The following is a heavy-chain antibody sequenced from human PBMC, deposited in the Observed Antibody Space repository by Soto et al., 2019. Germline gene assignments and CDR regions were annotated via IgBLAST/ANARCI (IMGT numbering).Heavy chain of an antibody. J-gene: IGHJ4*02. Sequence: EVQLVESGGGLVKPGGSLRLSCAASGFTFSNAWMSWVRQAPGKGLEWVGRSKSKTDGGTTDYAAPVKGRITISRDYSKKTLYLQLNSLKAEDTAVYYCTTVGELLLSGGVDYWGQGTLVTVSS. V-gene: IGHV3-15*01. CDR2: SKSKTDGGTT. CDR1: GFTFSNAW. CDR3: TTVGELLLSGGVDY. D-gene: IGHD3-3*01.